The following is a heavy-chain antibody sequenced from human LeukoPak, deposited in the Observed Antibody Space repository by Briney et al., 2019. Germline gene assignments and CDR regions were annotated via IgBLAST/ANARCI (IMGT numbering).Heavy chain of an antibody. CDR3: TTTLAVAGTSMGY. CDR2: IKSKTDGGTT. Sequence: GSLRLSCAASGFTFNDAWMTWVRQAPGKGLEWVGRIKSKTDGGTTDYAAPVTGRFTTTRDYSKPTLYLQMNSLKTEETAVYYCTTTLAVAGTSMGYWGEGTLVTVSS. CDR1: GFTFNDAW. J-gene: IGHJ4*02. D-gene: IGHD6-19*01. V-gene: IGHV3-15*01.